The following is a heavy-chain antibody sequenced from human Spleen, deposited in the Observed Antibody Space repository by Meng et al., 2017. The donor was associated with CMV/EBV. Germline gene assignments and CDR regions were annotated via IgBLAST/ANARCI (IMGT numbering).Heavy chain of an antibody. CDR3: ARFDTRNGFDP. V-gene: IGHV4-31*03. CDR2: IYYSGST. D-gene: IGHD3-10*01. J-gene: IGHJ5*02. CDR1: GGSISSGGYY. Sequence: CTVSGGSISSGGYYWSWIRQHPGKGLEWIGYIYYSGSTYYNPSLKSRVTISVDTSKNQFSLKLSSVTAADTAVYYCARFDTRNGFDPWGQGTLVTVSS.